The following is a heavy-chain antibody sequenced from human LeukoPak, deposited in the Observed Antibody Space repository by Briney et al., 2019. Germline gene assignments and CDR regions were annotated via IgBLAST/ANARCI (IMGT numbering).Heavy chain of an antibody. CDR2: IYVDGRTT. CDR3: IRDFRSADL. Sequence: GGSLRLSCAASGFTFSPVWMHWVRQPPGKGLVWVSRIYVDGRTTNYADSVKGRFTISRDNAKNTVYLEMNSLSVEDTATYYCIRDFRSADLWGQGTLVTVTS. V-gene: IGHV3-74*01. J-gene: IGHJ5*02. CDR1: GFTFSPVW.